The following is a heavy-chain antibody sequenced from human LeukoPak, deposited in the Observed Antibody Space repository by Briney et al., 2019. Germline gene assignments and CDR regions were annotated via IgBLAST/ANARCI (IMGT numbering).Heavy chain of an antibody. CDR3: ARGDFWSGYQIDY. V-gene: IGHV3-7*01. J-gene: IGHJ4*02. CDR1: GFSFSTYW. Sequence: GGSLRLSCAASGFSFSTYWMSWVRQGPGKGLEWVATLWPDGSDKRYVDSVRDRFTISRDNAKNSLYLQMNSLRAEDTAVYYCARGDFWSGYQIDYWGQGTLVTVSS. D-gene: IGHD3-3*01. CDR2: LWPDGSDK.